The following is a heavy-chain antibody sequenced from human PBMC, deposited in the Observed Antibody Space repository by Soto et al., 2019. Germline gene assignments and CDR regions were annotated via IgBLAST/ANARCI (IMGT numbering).Heavy chain of an antibody. Sequence: GGSLRLSCAASGFTFDDYTMHWVRQAPGKGLEWVSLISWDGGSTYYADSVKGRFTISRDNSKNSLYLQMNSLRTEDTALYYCAKGPRDGAESWGQGTLVTVSS. CDR3: AKGPRDGAES. CDR1: GFTFDDYT. CDR2: ISWDGGST. J-gene: IGHJ5*02. D-gene: IGHD3-16*01. V-gene: IGHV3-43*01.